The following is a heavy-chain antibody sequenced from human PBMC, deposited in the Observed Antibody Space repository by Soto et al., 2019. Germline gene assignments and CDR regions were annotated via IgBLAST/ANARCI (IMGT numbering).Heavy chain of an antibody. CDR1: GFTVSSNY. D-gene: IGHD1-7*01. Sequence: HPGGSLRLSCAASGFTVSSNYMSWVRQAPGKGLEWVSVIYSGGSTYYADSVKGRFTISRDNSKNTLYLQMNSLRAEDTAVYYCARVSLTGTLIDYWGQGTLVTVSS. CDR2: IYSGGST. J-gene: IGHJ4*02. CDR3: ARVSLTGTLIDY. V-gene: IGHV3-53*01.